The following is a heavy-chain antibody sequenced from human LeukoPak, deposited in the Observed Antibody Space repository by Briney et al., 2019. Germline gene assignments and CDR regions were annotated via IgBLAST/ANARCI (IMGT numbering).Heavy chain of an antibody. CDR2: IYSGGST. D-gene: IGHD1-26*01. J-gene: IGHJ6*02. V-gene: IGHV3-66*01. CDR3: ALVGATTDYYGMDV. Sequence: PGGSLRLSCAASGFTVSSNYMSWVRQAPGKGLEWVSVIYSGGSTYYAGSVKGRFTISRDNSKNTLYLQMNSLRAEDTAVYYCALVGATTDYYGMDVWGQGTTVTVSS. CDR1: GFTVSSNY.